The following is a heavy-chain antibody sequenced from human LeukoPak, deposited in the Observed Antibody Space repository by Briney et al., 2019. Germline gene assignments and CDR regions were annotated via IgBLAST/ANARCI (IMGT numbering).Heavy chain of an antibody. J-gene: IGHJ6*02. CDR3: AKSGGLPGSGRLGVDV. CDR2: ISGSGDST. V-gene: IGHV3-23*01. CDR1: GFTFSTYA. Sequence: QPGGSLRLSCAASGFTFSTYAMSWVRQAPGKGLEWVSGISGSGDSTYYAESVKGHFTISRDNSNNTLYLQMNSLRAEDTALYYCAKSGGLPGSGRLGVDVWGQGTTVTVSS. D-gene: IGHD3-10*01.